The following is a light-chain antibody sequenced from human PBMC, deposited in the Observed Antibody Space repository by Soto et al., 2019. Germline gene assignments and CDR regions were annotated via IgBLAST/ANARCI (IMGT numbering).Light chain of an antibody. CDR3: QQDYNLL. J-gene: IGKJ5*01. Sequence: EIVLTQSPATLSLSPGERATLSCRASQSVSSYLAWYQQKPGQAPRLLIYGASTRATSIPARFSGSGSGTDFTLTISSLQPEDFAVYYCQQDYNLLFGQGTRLEIK. V-gene: IGKV3D-7*01. CDR2: GAS. CDR1: QSVSSY.